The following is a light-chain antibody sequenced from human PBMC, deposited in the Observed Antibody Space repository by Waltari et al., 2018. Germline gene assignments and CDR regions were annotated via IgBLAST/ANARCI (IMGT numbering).Light chain of an antibody. CDR1: QDISNY. V-gene: IGKV1-33*01. CDR2: DAS. CDR3: QHYDNFPFT. J-gene: IGKJ3*01. Sequence: DIQMTQSPSSLSASIGDRVTITCQASQDISNYLLWYQQKPGKAPRVLIYDASTLGRGVPSRFSGRGSGTDFTFTIAALQPEDFATYFCQHYDNFPFTFGPGTTVDVK.